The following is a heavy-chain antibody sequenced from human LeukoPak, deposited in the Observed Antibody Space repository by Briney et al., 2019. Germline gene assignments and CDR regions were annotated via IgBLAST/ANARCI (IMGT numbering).Heavy chain of an antibody. CDR2: INPNSGGT. J-gene: IGHJ4*02. V-gene: IGHV1-2*02. CDR1: GYTFTVYY. D-gene: IGHD3-22*01. Sequence: ASVTVSCTASGYTFTVYYMHWVRQAPGQGLEWMGWINPNSGGTNYAQKFQGRVTMTRDTSISTAYMELSRLRSDDTAVYYCARVPLYYYDSSGCYYPWLDYWGQGTLVTVSS. CDR3: ARVPLYYYDSSGCYYPWLDY.